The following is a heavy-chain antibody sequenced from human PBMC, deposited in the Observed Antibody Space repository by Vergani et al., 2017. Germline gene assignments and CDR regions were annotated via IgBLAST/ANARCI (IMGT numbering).Heavy chain of an antibody. CDR1: GYTFTGYY. CDR3: ARGGRYGDYSALFDY. V-gene: IGHV1-2*02. D-gene: IGHD4-17*01. Sequence: QVQLVQSGAEVKKPGASVKVSCKASGYTFTGYYMHWVRQAPGQGLEWMGWINPNSGGTNYAQKLQGRVTMTTDTSTSTAYMELRSLRSDDTAVYYCARGGRYGDYSALFDYWGQGTLVTVSS. CDR2: INPNSGGT. J-gene: IGHJ4*02.